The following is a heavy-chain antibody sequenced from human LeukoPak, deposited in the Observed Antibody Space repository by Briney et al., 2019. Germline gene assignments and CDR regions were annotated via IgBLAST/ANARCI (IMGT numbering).Heavy chain of an antibody. D-gene: IGHD4-23*01. J-gene: IGHJ4*02. Sequence: GRSLTLSCTTSGFFFADYGTSWVRQAPGKGLEWVSFIRSNTYGGTTEYAASVKGRFTISRDDSKSIAYLQMNSLKTEDTAMYYCTRVYYRGSLDFWGQGTLVTVSS. CDR1: GFFFADYG. V-gene: IGHV3-49*04. CDR3: TRVYYRGSLDF. CDR2: IRSNTYGGTT.